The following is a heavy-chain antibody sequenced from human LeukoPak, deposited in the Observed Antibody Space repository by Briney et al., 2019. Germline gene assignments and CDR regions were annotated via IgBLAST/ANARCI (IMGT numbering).Heavy chain of an antibody. D-gene: IGHD3-22*01. CDR2: IIPIFGTA. CDR1: GGTFSSYA. V-gene: IGHV1-69*06. Sequence: ASVKVSCKASGGTFSSYAISWVRQAPGQGLEWMGGIIPIFGTANYAQKFQGRVTITADKSTSTAYMELSSLRSEDTAVYYCAREPTYYYDSSGYRLRAFDIWGQGTMVTVSS. J-gene: IGHJ3*02. CDR3: AREPTYYYDSSGYRLRAFDI.